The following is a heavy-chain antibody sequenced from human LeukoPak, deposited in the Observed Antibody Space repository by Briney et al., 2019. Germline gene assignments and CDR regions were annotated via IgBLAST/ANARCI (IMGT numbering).Heavy chain of an antibody. J-gene: IGHJ6*02. D-gene: IGHD4-17*01. CDR3: ARARGINPIYGGDYEYYYGMDV. CDR1: GFTFSSYS. Sequence: GGSLRLSCAASGFTFSSYSMNWVRQAPGKGLEWVSYISSSSSTIYYADSVKGRFTISRDNAKNSLYLQMNSLRAEDTAVYYCARARGINPIYGGDYEYYYGMDVWGQGTTVTVSS. CDR2: ISSSSSTI. V-gene: IGHV3-48*04.